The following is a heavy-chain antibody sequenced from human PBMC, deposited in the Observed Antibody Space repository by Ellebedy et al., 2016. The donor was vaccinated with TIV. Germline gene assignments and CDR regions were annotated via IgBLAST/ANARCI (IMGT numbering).Heavy chain of an antibody. CDR3: ARGEYGSGWFGVAY. V-gene: IGHV1-8*03. J-gene: IGHJ4*02. CDR2: MNPNSGNT. CDR1: GYTFSSYE. Sequence: AASVKVSCKASGYTFSSYEINWLRQATAQGLEWMGWMNPNSGNTGYAQKFQGRVTITRDTSISTAYMELSSLRSEDTAVYYCARGEYGSGWFGVAYWGQGTLVTVSS. D-gene: IGHD6-19*01.